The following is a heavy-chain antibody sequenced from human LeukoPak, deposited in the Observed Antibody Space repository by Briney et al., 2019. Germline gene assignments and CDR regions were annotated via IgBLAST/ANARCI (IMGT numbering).Heavy chain of an antibody. V-gene: IGHV3-21*01. CDR2: ISSSSSYI. CDR1: GFTFSSYS. Sequence: GGSLRLSCAASGFTFSSYSMNWVRQAPGKGLEWVSSISSSSSYIYYADSVKGRFTISRDNSKNTPYLQMNSLRAEDTAVYYCVRARAWGELYFDYWGQGTLVTVSS. D-gene: IGHD1-26*01. J-gene: IGHJ4*02. CDR3: VRARAWGELYFDY.